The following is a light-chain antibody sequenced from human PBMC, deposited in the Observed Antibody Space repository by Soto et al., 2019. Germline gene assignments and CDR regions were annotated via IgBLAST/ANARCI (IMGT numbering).Light chain of an antibody. Sequence: QSALTQPASVSGSPGQSITISCTGTSSDLGGYNFVSWYQHHPGKAPKLMIYQVSNRPSGVANRFSGSKSGNTASLTISGLQAEDEADYYCCSYSSSSRYVFGPGTKVTVL. V-gene: IGLV2-14*01. CDR3: CSYSSSSRYV. CDR2: QVS. J-gene: IGLJ1*01. CDR1: SSDLGGYNF.